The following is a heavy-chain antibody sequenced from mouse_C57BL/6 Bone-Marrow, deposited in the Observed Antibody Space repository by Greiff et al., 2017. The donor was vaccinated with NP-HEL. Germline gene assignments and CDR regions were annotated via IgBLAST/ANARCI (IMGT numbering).Heavy chain of an antibody. J-gene: IGHJ2*01. V-gene: IGHV1-81*01. CDR3: AREDDD. CDR2: IYPTSGNT. Sequence: VQLQQSGAELARPGASVKLSCKASGYTFTSYGITWLKQRPGQGLDCIGKIYPTSGNTYYNEKFKGKATLTADKSSSTAYMELRSLTSEDSAVYFCAREDDDWGQGTTLTVSS. CDR1: GYTFTSYG.